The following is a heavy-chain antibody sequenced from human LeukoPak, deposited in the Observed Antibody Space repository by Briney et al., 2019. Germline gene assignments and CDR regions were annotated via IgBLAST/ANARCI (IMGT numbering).Heavy chain of an antibody. CDR1: GPTFSIYG. D-gene: IGHD2-15*01. Sequence: TGGSLTLSCAASGPTFSIYGMSWVRQAPGEGLEWVAYISSSRSNTNYADSVKGRFILSRDNAKNSLYLQMNSLRAEDTALYYCARVNRMVPGYCSGGTCPGDYWGQGTLVTVSS. CDR2: ISSSRSNT. J-gene: IGHJ4*02. V-gene: IGHV3-48*01. CDR3: ARVNRMVPGYCSGGTCPGDY.